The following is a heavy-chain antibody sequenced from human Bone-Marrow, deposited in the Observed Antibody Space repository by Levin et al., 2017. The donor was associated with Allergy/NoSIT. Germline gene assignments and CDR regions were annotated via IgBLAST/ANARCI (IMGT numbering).Heavy chain of an antibody. CDR3: ARFDGSAYKEDI. CDR1: GGSISGYY. J-gene: IGHJ3*02. D-gene: IGHD1-26*01. V-gene: IGHV4-4*07. Sequence: SETLSLTCTVSGGSISGYYYSWIRQSAGKGLEWIGRIHSSGNTNYNPSLKSRVTMSVDTSKNHFSLKLTSVTAADTAVYYCARFDGSAYKEDIWGQGTMVTVSS. CDR2: IHSSGNT.